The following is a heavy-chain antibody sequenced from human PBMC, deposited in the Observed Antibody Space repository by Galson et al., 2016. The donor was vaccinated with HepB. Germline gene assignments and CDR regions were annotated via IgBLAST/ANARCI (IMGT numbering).Heavy chain of an antibody. CDR2: TDGSGGST. Sequence: SLRLSCAASGFTFSTYTMSWVRQAPGKGLEWVSGTDGSGGSTYYADSVKGRFTIARDNDKNSVYLHMNNLRAEDTAVYYCARAQRNGDELDYWGQGTLVTVSS. CDR3: ARAQRNGDELDY. J-gene: IGHJ4*02. V-gene: IGHV3-23*01. D-gene: IGHD4-17*01. CDR1: GFTFSTYT.